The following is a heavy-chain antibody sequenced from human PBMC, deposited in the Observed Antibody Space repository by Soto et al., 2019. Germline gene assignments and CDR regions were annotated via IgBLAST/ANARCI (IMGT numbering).Heavy chain of an antibody. Sequence: QVQLVQSGAEVKKPGSSVKVSCKASGGTFSSYTISWVRQAPGQGLEWMGRIIPILGIANYAQKFQGRVTITAAKSTSTAYMELSSLRAEDTGVHYGASTPGVVVTAISPDSWGQVTLVTVSS. V-gene: IGHV1-69*02. CDR2: IIPILGIA. J-gene: IGHJ5*01. CDR3: ASTPGVVVTAISPDS. CDR1: GGTFSSYT. D-gene: IGHD2-21*02.